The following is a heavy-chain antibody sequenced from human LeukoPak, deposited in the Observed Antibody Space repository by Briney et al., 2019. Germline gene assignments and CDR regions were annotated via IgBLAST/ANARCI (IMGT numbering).Heavy chain of an antibody. J-gene: IGHJ4*02. CDR1: GFTFSSYW. Sequence: GGSLRLSCAASGFTFSSYWMHWVRQAPGEGLVWVSRINSDGSSTSYADSVKGRFTISRDNAKNTLYLQMNSLRAEDTAVYYCARDGSGSYTYFDYWGQGTLVTVSS. V-gene: IGHV3-74*01. CDR2: INSDGSST. D-gene: IGHD1-26*01. CDR3: ARDGSGSYTYFDY.